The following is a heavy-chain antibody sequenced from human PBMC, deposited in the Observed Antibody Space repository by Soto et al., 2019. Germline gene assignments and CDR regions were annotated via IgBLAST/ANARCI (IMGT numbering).Heavy chain of an antibody. CDR1: GGTVSSGGYY. V-gene: IGHV4-61*08. CDR2: IYYSGST. Sequence: SEILSLTSTVSGGTVSSGGYYWSLIRQPPGKGLEWIGYIYYSGSTNYNPSLKSRVTISVDTSKNQFSLKLSSVTAADTAVYYCVRSNYDLGWFDPWGQGTLVTVSS. D-gene: IGHD3-3*01. CDR3: VRSNYDLGWFDP. J-gene: IGHJ5*02.